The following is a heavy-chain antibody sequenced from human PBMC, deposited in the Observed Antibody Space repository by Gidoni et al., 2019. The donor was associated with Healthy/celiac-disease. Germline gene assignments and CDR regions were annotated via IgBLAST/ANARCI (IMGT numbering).Heavy chain of an antibody. V-gene: IGHV3-30-3*01. CDR2: ISYDGSNK. CDR3: ARDRLSDGSRRKTGRRGGYYYYYGMDV. J-gene: IGHJ6*02. D-gene: IGHD1-1*01. Sequence: QAPGKGLEWVAVISYDGSNKYYADSVKGRFTISRDNSKNTLYLQMNSLRAEDTAVYYCARDRLSDGSRRKTGRRGGYYYYYGMDVWGQGTTVTVSS.